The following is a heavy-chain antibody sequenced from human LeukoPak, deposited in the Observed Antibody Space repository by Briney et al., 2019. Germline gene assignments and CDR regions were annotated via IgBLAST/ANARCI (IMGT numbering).Heavy chain of an antibody. CDR3: ARQSDYGSGSYLY. CDR2: IYPADSDT. D-gene: IGHD3-10*01. CDR1: GYSFTTYR. J-gene: IGHJ4*02. V-gene: IGHV5-51*01. Sequence: GESLQISCETSGYSFTTYRIGWVRQMPGKGLELMGIIYPADSDTRYSASFQGQVTISADKSISTAYLQWSSLKTSDTAMYYCARQSDYGSGSYLYWGQGTLVTVSS.